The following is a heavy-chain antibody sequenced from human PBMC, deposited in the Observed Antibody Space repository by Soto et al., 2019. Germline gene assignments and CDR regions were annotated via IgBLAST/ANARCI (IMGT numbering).Heavy chain of an antibody. J-gene: IGHJ4*02. CDR2: INHLETT. CDR3: ARGGGSDSFDY. Sequence: LSLTCTVSGASITYGGYSWSWIRQTPGKGLEWIGYINHLETTFYNPSFESRLSLSIDRAKNQFSLNLNSMSAADRAVYFCARGGGSDSFDYWGQGILVTVSS. V-gene: IGHV4-30-2*01. D-gene: IGHD1-26*01. CDR1: GASITYGGYS.